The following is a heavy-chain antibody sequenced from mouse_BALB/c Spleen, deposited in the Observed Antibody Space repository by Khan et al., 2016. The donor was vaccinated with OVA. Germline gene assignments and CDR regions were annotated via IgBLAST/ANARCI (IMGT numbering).Heavy chain of an antibody. CDR1: GYTFTSYT. J-gene: IGHJ3*01. Sequence: QVQLQQSGAELARPGASVKMSCKASGYTFTSYTIHWVRQRPGQALEWIGHINPSNNYTNYNQNFKDKATLIVDKSSSTAYMQLSSLTSEDSAVYYCVREGAYDRSDGWFAYWGQGTRVTVSA. CDR3: VREGAYDRSDGWFAY. D-gene: IGHD2-14*01. CDR2: INPSNNYT. V-gene: IGHV1-4*01.